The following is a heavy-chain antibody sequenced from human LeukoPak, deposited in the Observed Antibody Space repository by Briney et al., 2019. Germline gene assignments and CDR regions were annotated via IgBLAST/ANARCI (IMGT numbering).Heavy chain of an antibody. CDR2: INPTSTSI. CDR3: VRLRRNSARSLYYYYYNY. Sequence: GGSLRLSCAASGFTFSDYSINWLRQAPGKGLEWVSSINPTSTSIYYADAVKGRFIISRDNAKSSLFLQMNSLRAEDTALYYCVRLRRNSARSLYYYYYNYWGQGILVTVSS. V-gene: IGHV3-21*01. J-gene: IGHJ4*02. D-gene: IGHD3-22*01. CDR1: GFTFSDYS.